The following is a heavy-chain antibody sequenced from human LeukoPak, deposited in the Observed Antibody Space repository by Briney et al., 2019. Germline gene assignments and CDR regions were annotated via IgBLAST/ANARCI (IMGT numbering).Heavy chain of an antibody. J-gene: IGHJ3*02. CDR3: ARHGKGVTYFYTFDI. CDR2: VHYSGIT. D-gene: IGHD2/OR15-2a*01. CDR1: GDSISSHY. V-gene: IGHV4-59*11. Sequence: PSETLSLTCTVSGDSISSHYWNWIRQPPGEGLEWIGCVHYSGITYYNPSLKSRVAISVDTSKKQFSLILNSVTAADTAVYYCARHGKGVTYFYTFDIWGQGTVVAVSS.